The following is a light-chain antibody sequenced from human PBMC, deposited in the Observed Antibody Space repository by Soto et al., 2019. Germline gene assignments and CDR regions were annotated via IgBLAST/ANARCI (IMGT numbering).Light chain of an antibody. CDR3: SSYTSSRTYI. Sequence: QSALTQPASVSGSPGQSITVSCTGTSSDVGGYGYVSWYQQHPGKAPKLMIYEVSNRPSGVSNRFSGSKSGNTASLTISGLQAEDEADYYCSSYTSSRTYIFGTGTKVTVL. V-gene: IGLV2-14*01. CDR1: SSDVGGYGY. CDR2: EVS. J-gene: IGLJ1*01.